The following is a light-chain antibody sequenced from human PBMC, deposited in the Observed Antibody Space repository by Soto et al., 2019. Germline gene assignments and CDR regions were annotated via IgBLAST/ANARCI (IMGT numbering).Light chain of an antibody. CDR3: QRRGKWPVT. Sequence: IVLTQSPATRSLSPVERATLSCRASQSVGSYFAWYQQKPGQAPRLLIYDASNRATGIPARFSGSGSGTDFTLTISSLEPDDFAVYYCQRRGKWPVTFGQGTKVDIK. CDR1: QSVGSY. V-gene: IGKV3-11*01. J-gene: IGKJ1*01. CDR2: DAS.